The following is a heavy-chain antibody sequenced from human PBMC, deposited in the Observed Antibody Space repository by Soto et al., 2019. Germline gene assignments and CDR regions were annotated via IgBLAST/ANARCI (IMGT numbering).Heavy chain of an antibody. CDR3: ARANPFVQLERRSPYYYGMDV. Sequence: SVKVSCKASGGTFSSYAISWVRQAPGQGLEWMGGIIPIFGTANYAQKFQGRVTITADESTSTAYMELSSLRSEDTAVYYCARANPFVQLERRSPYYYGMDVWGQGTTVTVSS. J-gene: IGHJ6*02. D-gene: IGHD1-1*01. V-gene: IGHV1-69*13. CDR2: IIPIFGTA. CDR1: GGTFSSYA.